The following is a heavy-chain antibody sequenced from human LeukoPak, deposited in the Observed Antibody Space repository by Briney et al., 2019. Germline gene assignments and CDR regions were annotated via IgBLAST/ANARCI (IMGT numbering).Heavy chain of an antibody. D-gene: IGHD6-19*01. CDR3: AHPSSGWTSFDY. J-gene: IGHJ4*02. CDR2: ISSSGGTT. Sequence: PGGSLRLSCAASGSTFRSYAMNWVRQAPGKGLEWVSGISSSGGTTYYADSVRGRFTISRDNSKNTVYLQMRSLRAEDTAVYYCAHPSSGWTSFDYWGQGTLVTVSS. CDR1: GSTFRSYA. V-gene: IGHV3-23*01.